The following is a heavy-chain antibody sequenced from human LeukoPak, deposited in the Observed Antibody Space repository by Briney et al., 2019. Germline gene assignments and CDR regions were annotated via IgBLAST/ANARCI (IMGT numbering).Heavy chain of an antibody. V-gene: IGHV3-23*01. CDR3: AKDSGYSGCLFDY. J-gene: IGHJ4*02. Sequence: SGGSLRLSCAASGFTFSSYGMSWVRQAPGKGLEWVAGISGSGSSKYYAASVKGRFTFSGANSKNTPYLQINIPTAETAAFYYCAKDSGYSGCLFDYWGQGTLVTVSS. D-gene: IGHD5-12*01. CDR2: ISGSGSSK. CDR1: GFTFSSYG.